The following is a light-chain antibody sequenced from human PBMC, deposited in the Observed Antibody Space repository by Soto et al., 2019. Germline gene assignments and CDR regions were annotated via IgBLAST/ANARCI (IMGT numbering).Light chain of an antibody. J-gene: IGKJ2*01. CDR1: QSVSSN. CDR2: GAS. Sequence: EIVMTQSPATLSVSPGERATLSCRASQSVSSNLAWYQQKPGQAPRLLIYGASSRATDIPARFSGRGSGTEFTLTISSLQSEDCAVYYCQQCNAWPHTFGQGTKLEIK. CDR3: QQCNAWPHT. V-gene: IGKV3-15*01.